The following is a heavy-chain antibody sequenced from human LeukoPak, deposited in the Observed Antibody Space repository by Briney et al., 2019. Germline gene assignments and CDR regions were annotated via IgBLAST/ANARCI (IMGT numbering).Heavy chain of an antibody. CDR3: ARDIFAFGEQIYFDY. V-gene: IGHV1-2*02. J-gene: IGHJ4*02. CDR1: GYTFTGYY. CDR2: ISPSSGGA. D-gene: IGHD3-10*01. Sequence: GASVKVSCKASGYTFTGYYLHWVRQAPGQGLEWMGWISPSSGGANYAQKFQGRVTMTRDTSITTAYMELSSLTSDDTAIYYCARDIFAFGEQIYFDYWGQGTLVTVSS.